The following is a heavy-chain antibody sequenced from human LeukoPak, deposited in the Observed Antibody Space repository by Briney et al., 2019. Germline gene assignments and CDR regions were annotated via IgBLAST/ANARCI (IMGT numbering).Heavy chain of an antibody. CDR1: GGSISSSSYY. J-gene: IGHJ4*02. V-gene: IGHV4-39*01. Sequence: PSETLSLTCTVSGGSISSSSYYWGWIRQPPGKGLEWIGSIYYSGSTYYNPSLKSRVTISVDTSKNQFSLKLSSVTAADTAVYYCARHSSGWYYFDYWGQGTLVTVSS. CDR2: IYYSGST. CDR3: ARHSSGWYYFDY. D-gene: IGHD6-19*01.